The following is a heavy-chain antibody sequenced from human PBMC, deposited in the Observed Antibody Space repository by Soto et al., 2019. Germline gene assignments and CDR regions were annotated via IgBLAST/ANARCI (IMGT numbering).Heavy chain of an antibody. D-gene: IGHD6-19*01. Sequence: VQLVQSGAEVRKPGSSVKVSCKASGGTFTTYDISWVRQAPGQGLEWMGGMIPLFDATKYAQKFQGRVTITADKSTGTAYMELSSLRSEDTAMYYCARDRSSSWYNGTFYFDSWGQGTLVTVSS. J-gene: IGHJ4*02. CDR2: MIPLFDAT. CDR3: ARDRSSSWYNGTFYFDS. V-gene: IGHV1-69*06. CDR1: GGTFTTYD.